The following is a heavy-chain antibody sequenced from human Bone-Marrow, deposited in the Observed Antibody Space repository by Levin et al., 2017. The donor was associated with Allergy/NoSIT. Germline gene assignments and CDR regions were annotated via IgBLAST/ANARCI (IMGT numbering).Heavy chain of an antibody. J-gene: IGHJ4*02. CDR3: ARATTGTFFVAGNYYFDY. Sequence: ASVKVSCKASGYTFTSYAMNWVRQAPGQGLEWMGWINTNTGNPTYAQGFTGRFVFSLDTSVSTAYLQISSLKADDTAVYYCARATTGTFFVAGNYYFDYWGQGTLVTVSS. CDR1: GYTFTSYA. CDR2: INTNTGNP. V-gene: IGHV7-4-1*02. D-gene: IGHD1-1*01.